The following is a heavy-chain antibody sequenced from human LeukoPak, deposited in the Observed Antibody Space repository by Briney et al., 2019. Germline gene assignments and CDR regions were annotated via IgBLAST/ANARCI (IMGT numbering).Heavy chain of an antibody. CDR3: AREIVVVAATSPVIDY. V-gene: IGHV3-23*01. CDR1: GFTFSNYA. Sequence: GGSLRLSCAASGFTFSNYAMTWVRQAPGMGLEWVSAISGSGGSTYYADSVKGRFTISRDNSKNTLYLQMNSLRAEDTAVYYCAREIVVVAATSPVIDYWGQGTLVTVSP. J-gene: IGHJ4*02. CDR2: ISGSGGST. D-gene: IGHD2-15*01.